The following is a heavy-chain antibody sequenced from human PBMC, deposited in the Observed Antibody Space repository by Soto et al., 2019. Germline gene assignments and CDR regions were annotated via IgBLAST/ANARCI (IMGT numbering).Heavy chain of an antibody. D-gene: IGHD4-17*01. CDR2: FDPEDGET. CDR1: GYTLTELS. CDR3: ATVSPVLTTVTTYAFDI. Sequence: ASVKVSCKVSGYTLTELSMHWVRQAPGKGLEWMGGFDPEDGETIYAQKFQGRVTMTEDTSTDTAYMELSSLRSEDTAVYYCATVSPVLTTVTTYAFDIWGQGTMVTVSS. V-gene: IGHV1-24*01. J-gene: IGHJ3*02.